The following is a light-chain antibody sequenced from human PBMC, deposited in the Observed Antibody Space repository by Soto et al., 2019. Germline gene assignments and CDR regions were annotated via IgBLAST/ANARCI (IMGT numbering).Light chain of an antibody. CDR2: GES. J-gene: IGKJ2*01. CDR3: QQYNNWPPYT. CDR1: QSVSSN. V-gene: IGKV3-15*01. Sequence: EIVMTQSPATLSVSPGERATLFCRASQSVSSNLAWYQQKPGQAPRLLIYGESTRATGITARFSGSGSGTEFTLTISSLQSEDFAVYYCQQYNNWPPYTFGQGTKLEIK.